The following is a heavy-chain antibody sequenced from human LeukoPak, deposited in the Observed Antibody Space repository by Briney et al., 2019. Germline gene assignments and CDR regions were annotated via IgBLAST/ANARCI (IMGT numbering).Heavy chain of an antibody. D-gene: IGHD1-1*01. J-gene: IGHJ3*02. CDR2: ISSDGSRK. V-gene: IGHV3-30*18. CDR3: AKYAYNWNAPDGFDM. Sequence: GGSLRLSCRASRFSFSDYDMHWVRQAPSKGLEWVAVISSDGSRKHYGDSVKGRFTISRDNSESTLFLQMSSLRTDDTSLYFCAKYAYNWNAPDGFDMWGQGTMVIVSS. CDR1: RFSFSDYD.